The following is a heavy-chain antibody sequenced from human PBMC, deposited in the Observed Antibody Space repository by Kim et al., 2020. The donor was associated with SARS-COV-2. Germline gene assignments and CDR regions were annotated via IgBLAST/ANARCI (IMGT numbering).Heavy chain of an antibody. CDR1: GFTFSGSA. CDR2: IRSKANSYAT. D-gene: IGHD3-10*01. Sequence: GGSLILSCAASGFTFSGSAMHWVRQASGKGLEWVGRIRSKANSYATAYAASVKGRFTISRDDSKNTAYLQMNSLKTEDTAVYYCTPLDGSGSYSYYYGMDVWGQGTTVTVSS. V-gene: IGHV3-73*01. J-gene: IGHJ6*02. CDR3: TPLDGSGSYSYYYGMDV.